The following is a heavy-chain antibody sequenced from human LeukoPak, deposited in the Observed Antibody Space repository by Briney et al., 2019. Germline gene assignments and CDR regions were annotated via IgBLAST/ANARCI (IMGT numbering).Heavy chain of an antibody. D-gene: IGHD3-16*01. CDR1: GGTFSSYA. CDR3: ARQGGLIKAYYFDY. V-gene: IGHV1-18*01. CDR2: LSAYNGNT. Sequence: ASVKVSCKASGGTFSSYAISWVRQAPGQGLEWMGWLSAYNGNTNYAQKLQGRVTMTTDTSTSTAYMELRSLRSDDTAVYYCARQGGLIKAYYFDYWGQGTLVTVSS. J-gene: IGHJ4*02.